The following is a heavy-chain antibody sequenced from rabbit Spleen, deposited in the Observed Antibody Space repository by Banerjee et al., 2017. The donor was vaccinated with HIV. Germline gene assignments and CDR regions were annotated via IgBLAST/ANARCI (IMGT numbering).Heavy chain of an antibody. V-gene: IGHV1S54*01. J-gene: IGHJ4*01. D-gene: IGHD3-1*01. Sequence: LKESGGGLVQPGGSLKLSCKASGFTLSSYYMNWVRQAPGKGLEYIGWINRSAKTYYASGAKGRLTVTRSTGLNTVTLQMTSLTAADTATYFCARDNPGDGYLFFDLWGPGTLVTVS. CDR3: ARDNPGDGYLFFDL. CDR2: INRSAKT. CDR1: GFTLSSYY.